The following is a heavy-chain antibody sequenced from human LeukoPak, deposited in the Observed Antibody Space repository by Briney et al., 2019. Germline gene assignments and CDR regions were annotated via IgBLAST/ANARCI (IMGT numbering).Heavy chain of an antibody. J-gene: IGHJ4*01. CDR2: LYSSGST. CDR1: GGSISGYY. Sequence: SETLSLTCTVSGGSISGYYWNWIRQPAGKGLEWIGRLYSSGSTYYNHSLKSRVAMSVDTSKNHFSLILTSVTAADTAVYYCATSRSPYSSGPFDYWGHGTLVTVSS. D-gene: IGHD3-22*01. V-gene: IGHV4-4*07. CDR3: ATSRSPYSSGPFDY.